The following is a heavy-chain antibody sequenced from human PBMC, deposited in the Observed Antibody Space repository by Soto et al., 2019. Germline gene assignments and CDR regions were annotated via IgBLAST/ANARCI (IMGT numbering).Heavy chain of an antibody. CDR2: IYYSGST. Sequence: QVQLQESGPGLVKPSETLSLTCTVSGGSVSSGSYYWSWIRQPPGKGLEWIGYIYYSGSTNYNPYLKSRVTISVDTSKNQFSLKLSSVTAADTAVYYCALIVRYDSSGYYYYFDYWGQGTLVTVSS. V-gene: IGHV4-61*01. J-gene: IGHJ4*02. CDR1: GGSVSSGSYY. CDR3: ALIVRYDSSGYYYYFDY. D-gene: IGHD3-22*01.